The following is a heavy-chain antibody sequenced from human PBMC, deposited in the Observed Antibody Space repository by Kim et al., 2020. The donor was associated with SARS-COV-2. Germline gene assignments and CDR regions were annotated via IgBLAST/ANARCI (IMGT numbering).Heavy chain of an antibody. D-gene: IGHD3-10*01. Sequence: GGSLRLSCAASGFTFSSYAMSWVRQAPGKGLEWVSAISGSCGSTYYADSVKGRFTISRDNSKNTLYLQMNSLRAEDTAVYYCAKEIGGPMVRGVMKAFDIWGQGTMVTVSS. CDR3: AKEIGGPMVRGVMKAFDI. CDR1: GFTFSSYA. J-gene: IGHJ3*02. V-gene: IGHV3-23*01. CDR2: ISGSCGST.